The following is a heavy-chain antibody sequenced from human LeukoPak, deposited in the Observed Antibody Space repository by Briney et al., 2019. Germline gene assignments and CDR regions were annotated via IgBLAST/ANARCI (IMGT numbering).Heavy chain of an antibody. Sequence: GGSLRLSCAASGFTFSSYWMHWVRQAPGKGLVWVSRMNTDGTHINYADSVKGRFTISRDNAKNTLYLQMNSLRADDTAVYYCVRDNGWSQFDYWGQGTLATVSS. CDR1: GFTFSSYW. V-gene: IGHV3-74*01. D-gene: IGHD6-19*01. J-gene: IGHJ4*02. CDR2: MNTDGTHI. CDR3: VRDNGWSQFDY.